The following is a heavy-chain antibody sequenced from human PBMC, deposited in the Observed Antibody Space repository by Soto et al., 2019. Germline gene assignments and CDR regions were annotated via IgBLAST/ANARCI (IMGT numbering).Heavy chain of an antibody. J-gene: IGHJ4*02. CDR3: ARHSRSGFGEFDY. Sequence: QLQLQESGPGLVKPSETLSLTCTVSGGSISSSSYYWGWIRQPPGKGLEWIGSIYYSGSTYYNPSLKSRVTISVDTSKNQFSLTLSSVTAADTAVYYCARHSRSGFGEFDYWGQGTLVTVSS. D-gene: IGHD3-10*01. V-gene: IGHV4-39*01. CDR2: IYYSGST. CDR1: GGSISSSSYY.